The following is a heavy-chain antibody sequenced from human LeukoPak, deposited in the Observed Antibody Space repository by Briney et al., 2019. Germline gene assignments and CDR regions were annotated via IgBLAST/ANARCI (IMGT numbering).Heavy chain of an antibody. Sequence: PVKVSCKASGGTFSSYAISWVRQAPGQGLEWMGGIIPIFGTANYAQKFQGRVTITADESTSTAYMELSSLRSEDTGVYYREVEWEVVGATTGAFDLWGQGKMVTVSS. D-gene: IGHD1-26*01. J-gene: IGHJ3*01. CDR3: EVEWEVVGATTGAFDL. CDR1: GGTFSSYA. CDR2: IIPIFGTA. V-gene: IGHV1-69*13.